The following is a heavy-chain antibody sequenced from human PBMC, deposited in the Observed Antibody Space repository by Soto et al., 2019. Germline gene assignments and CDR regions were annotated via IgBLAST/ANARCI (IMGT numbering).Heavy chain of an antibody. Sequence: GTPFLTSAVSGWSNSRNNWWSWGRQPPGKGLEWIGEIYHSGSTNYNPSLKSRVTISVDKSKNQFSLKLSSVTAADTAVYYCARVAVAGTRVDYWGQGTLVTVSS. CDR3: ARVAVAGTRVDY. D-gene: IGHD6-19*01. J-gene: IGHJ4*02. V-gene: IGHV4-4*02. CDR1: GWSNSRNNW. CDR2: IYHSGST.